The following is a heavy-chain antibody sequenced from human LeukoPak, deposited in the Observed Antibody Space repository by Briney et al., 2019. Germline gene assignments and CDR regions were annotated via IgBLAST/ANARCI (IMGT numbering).Heavy chain of an antibody. CDR1: GYTFTSYA. Sequence: ASVKVSCKASGYTFTSYAVNWVRQAPGQGLEWMGWITSYNGNTNYAQKYQGRFTMTTDTSTNTAYMEIRSLRSDGSAVYYCARAVIRGPQWLVAGWFNPWGQGTLVTVSS. J-gene: IGHJ5*02. CDR2: ITSYNGNT. D-gene: IGHD6-19*01. V-gene: IGHV1-18*01. CDR3: ARAVIRGPQWLVAGWFNP.